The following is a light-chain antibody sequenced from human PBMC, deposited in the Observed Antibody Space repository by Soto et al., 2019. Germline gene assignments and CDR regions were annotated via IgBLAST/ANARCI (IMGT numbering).Light chain of an antibody. V-gene: IGLV1-40*01. CDR3: QSYASSLSGYVV. Sequence: QSVLTQPPSVSGAPGQRGTISCTGSSSNIGAGYDVHWYQQLPATAPKLLIYGNSNRPSGVPDRFSGYKSGTSDSLSITGLQAEDEADYYCQSYASSLSGYVVFGGGTKLTVL. CDR1: SSNIGAGYD. CDR2: GNS. J-gene: IGLJ2*01.